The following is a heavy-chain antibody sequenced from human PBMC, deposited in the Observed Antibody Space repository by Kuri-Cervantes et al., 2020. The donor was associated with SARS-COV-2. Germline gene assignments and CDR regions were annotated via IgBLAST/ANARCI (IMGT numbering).Heavy chain of an antibody. D-gene: IGHD1-26*01. CDR3: ARWPPGSYRPHDAFDV. CDR2: INHRGSA. V-gene: IGHV4-34*01. Sequence: ESLKISCAVYGESFSDYYWTWIRQPPGKGLEWIGEINHRGSADYNPSLKSRVTISVDTSENQFSLKLNSVTAADTAVYSCARWPPGSYRPHDAFDVWGQRTMVTVSS. CDR1: GESFSDYY. J-gene: IGHJ3*01.